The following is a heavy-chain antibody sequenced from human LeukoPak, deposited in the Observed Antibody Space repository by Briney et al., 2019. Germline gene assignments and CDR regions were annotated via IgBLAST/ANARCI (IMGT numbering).Heavy chain of an antibody. V-gene: IGHV3-23*01. CDR3: ASRGGYCSTTSCYKQDY. CDR1: GFTVSSNY. Sequence: GGSLRLSCAASGFTVSSNYMSWVRQAPGKGLEWVSAISGSGGSTYYADSVKGRFTISRNNSKNTLFLQMNSLRAEDTAVYYCASRGGYCSTTSCYKQDYWGQGTLVTVSS. CDR2: ISGSGGST. J-gene: IGHJ4*02. D-gene: IGHD2-2*02.